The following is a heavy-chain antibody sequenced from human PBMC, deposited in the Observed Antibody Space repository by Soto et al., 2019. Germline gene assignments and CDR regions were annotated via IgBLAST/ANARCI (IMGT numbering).Heavy chain of an antibody. CDR2: ISPYDGNT. D-gene: IGHD3-22*01. Sequence: QVQLVQSGGEVKKPGASVKVSCKASGYTFSSYGINWVRQAPGQGLEWLGWISPYDGNTKYAQILQGRVSMTTDTSTKTAYMEVRSLRSDDTAVYYCARGGYYDSSGSRNYNYYGMNVWGQGTTVTVSS. CDR1: GYTFSSYG. J-gene: IGHJ6*02. CDR3: ARGGYYDSSGSRNYNYYGMNV. V-gene: IGHV1-18*01.